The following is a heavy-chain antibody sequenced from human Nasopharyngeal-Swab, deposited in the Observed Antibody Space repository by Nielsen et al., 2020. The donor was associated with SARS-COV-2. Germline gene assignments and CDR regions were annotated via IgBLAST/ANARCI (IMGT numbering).Heavy chain of an antibody. D-gene: IGHD6-19*01. CDR3: AKDRSKQLLVQGWGFDI. CDR2: ISAYNGNT. V-gene: IGHV1-18*01. Sequence: ASVKVSCKASGYTFTSYGISWVRQAPGQGLEWMGWISAYNGNTNYAQKLQGRVTMTTDTSTSTAYMEPRSLRSDDTAVYYCAKDRSKQLLVQGWGFDILGQGTMVTVSS. CDR1: GYTFTSYG. J-gene: IGHJ3*02.